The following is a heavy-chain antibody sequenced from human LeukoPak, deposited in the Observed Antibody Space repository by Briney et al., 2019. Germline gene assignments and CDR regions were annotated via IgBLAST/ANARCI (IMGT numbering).Heavy chain of an antibody. CDR1: GFAFTIFT. V-gene: IGHV3-23*01. CDR3: AKDPGVAVIGIYY. CDR2: ISGTGGNT. J-gene: IGHJ4*02. D-gene: IGHD2-21*01. Sequence: TGGSLRLSWAASGFAFTIFTMNWVRHTPGKGLEWVSSISGTGGNTYYADSVKGRFTISRDNSMNTLYLQMNRLRAEDTAVYYCAKDPGVAVIGIYYWGPGALVTVSS.